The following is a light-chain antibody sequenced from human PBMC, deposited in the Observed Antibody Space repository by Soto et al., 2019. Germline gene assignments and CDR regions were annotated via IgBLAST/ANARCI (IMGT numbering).Light chain of an antibody. CDR1: QSVSSSY. Sequence: EIVLTQSPGTLSLSPGERATLSCRASQSVSSSYLAWYQQKPRQAPRLLIYGASGRATGIPDRFSGSGSGTGFTLTISRLEPEDFAVYYCQQYGSSRGLTFGGGTKVEIK. CDR3: QQYGSSRGLT. CDR2: GAS. J-gene: IGKJ4*01. V-gene: IGKV3-20*01.